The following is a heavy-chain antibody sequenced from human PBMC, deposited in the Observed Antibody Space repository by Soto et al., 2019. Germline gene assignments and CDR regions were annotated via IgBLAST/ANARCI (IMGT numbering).Heavy chain of an antibody. J-gene: IGHJ4*02. CDR3: AGQSVYSSGWYVIQ. V-gene: IGHV5-51*01. Sequence: PGESLKISCKGSGYSFTRYWIGWVRGMPGKGLEWMGIIYPGDSDTRYSPSFQGQVTISADKFISTAYLQWSRLKASDTGKYYCAGQSVYSSGWYVIQWGQGTLVNVS. CDR2: IYPGDSDT. CDR1: GYSFTRYW. D-gene: IGHD6-19*01.